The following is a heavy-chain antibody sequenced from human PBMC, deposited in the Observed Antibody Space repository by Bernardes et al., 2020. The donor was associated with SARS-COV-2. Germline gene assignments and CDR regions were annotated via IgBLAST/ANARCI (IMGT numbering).Heavy chain of an antibody. Sequence: GGSLRLSCVTSGFTFSSYGMYWVRQAPGKGLEWVAITSYDGSNDYYADSVKGRFTISRDTSRNTLFLQTHSLRTDDTAVYYCAKGDRYYDGAGYFVPTDALDLWGQGTMVTVSS. CDR1: GFTFSSYG. CDR2: TSYDGSND. V-gene: IGHV3-30*18. CDR3: AKGDRYYDGAGYFVPTDALDL. J-gene: IGHJ3*01. D-gene: IGHD3-22*01.